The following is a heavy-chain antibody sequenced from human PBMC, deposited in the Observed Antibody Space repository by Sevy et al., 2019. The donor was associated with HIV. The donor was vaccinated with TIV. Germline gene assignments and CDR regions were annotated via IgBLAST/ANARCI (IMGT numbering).Heavy chain of an antibody. CDR2: IYSDGTT. J-gene: IGHJ4*02. D-gene: IGHD5-18*01. CDR3: ARGKSGYGYALNY. Sequence: GSPRLSCAASGFTVNSNYMTWVRQAPGKGLEGVSVIYSDGTTYHADSVKDRFTISRDNFKNTLYLQMNSLRAEDTAVYYCARGKSGYGYALNYWGQGTLVTVSS. V-gene: IGHV3-66*01. CDR1: GFTVNSNY.